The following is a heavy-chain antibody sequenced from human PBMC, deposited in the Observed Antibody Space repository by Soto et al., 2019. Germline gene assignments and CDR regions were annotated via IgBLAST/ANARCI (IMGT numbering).Heavy chain of an antibody. V-gene: IGHV3-15*01. Sequence: GGSLRLSCAASGFTFSSYAMSWVRQAPGKGLEWVGRIKSKTDGGTTDYAAPVKGRFTISRDDSKNTLYLQMNSLKTEDTAVYYCTTRIVGAGTIWFDPWGQGTLVTVSS. CDR3: TTRIVGAGTIWFDP. CDR2: IKSKTDGGTT. D-gene: IGHD1-26*01. J-gene: IGHJ5*02. CDR1: GFTFSSYA.